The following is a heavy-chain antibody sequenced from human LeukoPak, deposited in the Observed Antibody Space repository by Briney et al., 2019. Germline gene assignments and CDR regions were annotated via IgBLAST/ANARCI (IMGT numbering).Heavy chain of an antibody. D-gene: IGHD2-15*01. Sequence: GGSLRLSCAASGFTFSSSAMSWVRQAPGKGLEWVSAISNNGGYTYYADSVQGRYTISRDNSKSTLCLQMNSLRAEDTAVYYCAKQLGYCSDGSCYFPYWGRGTLVTVSS. V-gene: IGHV3-23*01. CDR2: ISNNGGYT. CDR3: AKQLGYCSDGSCYFPY. J-gene: IGHJ4*02. CDR1: GFTFSSSA.